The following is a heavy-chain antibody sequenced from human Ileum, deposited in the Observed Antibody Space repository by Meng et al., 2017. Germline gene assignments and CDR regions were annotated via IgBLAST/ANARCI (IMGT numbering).Heavy chain of an antibody. CDR2: IYSGGGT. CDR1: GFTVSNNY. J-gene: IGHJ3*01. Sequence: EVQLVESGGGLVQPGGSLRLSCAVSGFTVSNNYLSWVRQAPGKGLECVSIIYSGGGTHYADSVKGRFTISRHNSENTLYLQMDSLRPEDTAIYYCTRDRGRFTWGQGTMVTVSS. CDR3: TRDRGRFT. D-gene: IGHD3-16*02. V-gene: IGHV3-53*04.